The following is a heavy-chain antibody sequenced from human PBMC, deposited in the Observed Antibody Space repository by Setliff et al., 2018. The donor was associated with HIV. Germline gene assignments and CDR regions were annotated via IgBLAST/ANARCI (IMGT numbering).Heavy chain of an antibody. Sequence: SVKVSCKASGFTFTSSAVQWVRQARGQRLEWIGWIVVGSGNTNYAQKFQERVTITRDMSTSTAYMELSSLRSEDTAVYYCAAEGATDWVSDAFDIWGQGTRVTVSS. V-gene: IGHV1-58*01. CDR2: IVVGSGNT. D-gene: IGHD1-26*01. CDR1: GFTFTSSA. J-gene: IGHJ3*02. CDR3: AAEGATDWVSDAFDI.